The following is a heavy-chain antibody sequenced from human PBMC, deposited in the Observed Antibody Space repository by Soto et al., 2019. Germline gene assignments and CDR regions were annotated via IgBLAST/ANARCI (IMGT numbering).Heavy chain of an antibody. V-gene: IGHV4-39*01. CDR3: VSQRTSVLTQAYFDY. D-gene: IGHD2-8*01. CDR2: VYYRGRS. CDR1: CGSVSNSNYY. J-gene: IGHJ4*02. Sequence: PSETLSLTCTFSCGSVSNSNYYWGWIRQSPGKGLEWIGSVYYRGRSYSKSSVKSRVTISVDTSKNQFSLNLNSVTASDTAVYFCVSQRTSVLTQAYFDYWGPGALVTVSS.